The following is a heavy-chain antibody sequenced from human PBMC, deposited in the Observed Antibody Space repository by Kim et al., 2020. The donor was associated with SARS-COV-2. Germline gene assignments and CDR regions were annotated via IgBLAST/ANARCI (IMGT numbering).Heavy chain of an antibody. Sequence: YNPSLKSRVTISVDKSKNQFSLKLSSVTAADTAVYYCASRAYYDSSGYNYWGQGTLVTVSS. V-gene: IGHV4-4*02. D-gene: IGHD3-22*01. J-gene: IGHJ4*02. CDR3: ASRAYYDSSGYNY.